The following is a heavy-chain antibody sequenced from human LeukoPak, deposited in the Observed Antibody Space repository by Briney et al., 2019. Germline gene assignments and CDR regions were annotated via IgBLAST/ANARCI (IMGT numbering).Heavy chain of an antibody. CDR3: AVTYYDFWSHFDY. Sequence: SETLSLTCTVSGGSISSYYWSWIRQPPGKGLEWIGYIYYSGSTNYNPSPKSRVTISVDTSKNQFSLKLSSVTAADTAVYYCAVTYYDFWSHFDYWGQGTLVTVSS. J-gene: IGHJ4*02. D-gene: IGHD3-3*01. CDR2: IYYSGST. CDR1: GGSISSYY. V-gene: IGHV4-59*12.